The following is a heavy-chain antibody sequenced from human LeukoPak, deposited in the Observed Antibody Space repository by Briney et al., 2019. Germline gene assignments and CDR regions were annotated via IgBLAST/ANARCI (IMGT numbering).Heavy chain of an antibody. CDR1: GGSISSSSYY. Sequence: SETLSLTCTVSGGSISSSSYYWGWIRQPPGKGLEWIGSIYYSGSTYYNPSLKSRVTISVDTSKNQFSLKLSSVTAADTAVYYCARDSGSYRGDNWFDPWGQGTLVTVSS. CDR2: IYYSGST. CDR3: ARDSGSYRGDNWFDP. D-gene: IGHD1-26*01. V-gene: IGHV4-39*07. J-gene: IGHJ5*02.